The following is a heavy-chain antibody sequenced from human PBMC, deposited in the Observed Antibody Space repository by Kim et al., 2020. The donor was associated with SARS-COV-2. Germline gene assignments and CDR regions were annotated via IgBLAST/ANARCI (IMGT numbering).Heavy chain of an antibody. V-gene: IGHV4-34*01. Sequence: SETLSLTCAVYGGSFSGYYWSWIRQPPGKGLEWIGEINHSGSTNYNPSLKSRVTISVDTSKNQFSLKLSSVTAADTAVYYCARGFRGGAALYYYYGMDVWAQGTTVTVSS. CDR3: ARGFRGGAALYYYYGMDV. J-gene: IGHJ6*02. CDR1: GGSFSGYY. D-gene: IGHD3-16*01. CDR2: INHSGST.